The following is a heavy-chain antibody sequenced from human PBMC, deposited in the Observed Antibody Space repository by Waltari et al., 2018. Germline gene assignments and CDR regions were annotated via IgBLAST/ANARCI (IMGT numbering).Heavy chain of an antibody. CDR2: ISAYNGNT. J-gene: IGHJ3*02. D-gene: IGHD2-21*02. CDR3: ARVMVVTPGFDAFDI. V-gene: IGHV1-18*04. Sequence: VQLVQSGAEVKKPGATVKISCKVSGYTFTDYYMHWVRQAPGQGLEWMGWISAYNGNTNYAQKLQGRVTMTTDTSTSTAYMELRSLRSDDTAVYYCARVMVVTPGFDAFDIWGQGTMVTVSS. CDR1: GYTFTDYY.